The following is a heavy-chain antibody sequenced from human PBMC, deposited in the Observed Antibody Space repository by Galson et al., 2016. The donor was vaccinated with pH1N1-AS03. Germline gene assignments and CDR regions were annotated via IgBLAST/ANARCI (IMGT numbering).Heavy chain of an antibody. CDR3: AKGNIALVPAAPDS. Sequence: SLRLSCAASGFTFNNYAMDWVRQAPGKGLEWVSVISGSGDSTYYADSVKGRFTISRDNSKNTLYLQMDSLRAADTAGYFCAKGNIALVPAAPDSWGQGTLVTVSS. J-gene: IGHJ4*02. D-gene: IGHD2-2*01. CDR2: ISGSGDST. V-gene: IGHV3-23*01. CDR1: GFTFNNYA.